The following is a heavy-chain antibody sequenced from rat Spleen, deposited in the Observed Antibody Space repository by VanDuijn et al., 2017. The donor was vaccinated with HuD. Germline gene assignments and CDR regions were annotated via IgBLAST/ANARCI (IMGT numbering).Heavy chain of an antibody. D-gene: IGHD4-2*01. CDR3: ARHWSYFDY. CDR1: GFTFSDYY. J-gene: IGHJ2*01. CDR2: ISYDGRRN. V-gene: IGHV5-29*01. Sequence: EVQLVESDGGFVQPGRSLKLSCAASGFTFSDYYMAWVRQAPTKGLVWVATISYDGRRNYYRDSVKGRFTISRDNAKSSLYLQRDSLRTEDTATYYCARHWSYFDYWGQGVMVTVSS.